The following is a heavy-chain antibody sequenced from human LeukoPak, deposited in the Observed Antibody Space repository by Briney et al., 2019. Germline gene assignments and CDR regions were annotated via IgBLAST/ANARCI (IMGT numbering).Heavy chain of an antibody. CDR1: GFTFSSYS. V-gene: IGHV3-21*01. D-gene: IGHD3-10*01. CDR3: ARGLTMVQGVIYY. Sequence: GGSLRLSCAASGFTFSSYSMNWVRQAPGKGVEWVSSISSSSSYIYYADSVKGRFTISRDNAKNSLYLQMNSLRAEDTAVYYCARGLTMVQGVIYYWGQGTLVTVSS. CDR2: ISSSSSYI. J-gene: IGHJ4*02.